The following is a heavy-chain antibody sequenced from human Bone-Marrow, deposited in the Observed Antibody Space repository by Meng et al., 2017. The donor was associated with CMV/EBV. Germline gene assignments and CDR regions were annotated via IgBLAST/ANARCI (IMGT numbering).Heavy chain of an antibody. CDR1: GFTFSSYA. D-gene: IGHD3-22*01. V-gene: IGHV3-30*02. CDR2: IRYDGSTK. CDR3: AKAQYSYDSIASGG. Sequence: LSLTCAASGFTFSSYAMHWVRQAPGKGLEWVAFIRYDGSTKYFADSIKGRFTMSRDNSKNTLYLQMNSLRTEDTAVYYCAKAQYSYDSIASGGWGQGTLVTVSS. J-gene: IGHJ4*02.